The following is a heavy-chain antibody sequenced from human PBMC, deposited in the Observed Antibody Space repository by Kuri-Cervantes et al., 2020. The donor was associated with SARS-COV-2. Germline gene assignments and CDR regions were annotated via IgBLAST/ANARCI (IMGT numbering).Heavy chain of an antibody. Sequence: SVKVSCKASGGTFSSYAISWVRQAPGQGLEWMGGIIPIFGTANYAQKFQGRVTITAGESTSTAYMELSSLRSEDTAVYYCARGESPTTYYYDSNYYFDYWGQGTLVTVSS. CDR3: ARGESPTTYYYDSNYYFDY. D-gene: IGHD3-22*01. CDR2: IIPIFGTA. J-gene: IGHJ4*02. CDR1: GGTFSSYA. V-gene: IGHV1-69*13.